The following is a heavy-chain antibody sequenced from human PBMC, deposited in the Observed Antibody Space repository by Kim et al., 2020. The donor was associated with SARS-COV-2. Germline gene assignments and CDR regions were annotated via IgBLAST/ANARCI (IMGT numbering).Heavy chain of an antibody. CDR3: AIWSYSFFDY. Sequence: SETLSLTCTVSGGSISSSSYYWGWIRQPPGKGLEWIGSIYYSGSTYYNPSLKSRVTISVDTSKNQFSLKLSSVTAADTAVYYCAIWSYSFFDYWGQGTLVTVSS. CDR2: IYYSGST. D-gene: IGHD1-26*01. J-gene: IGHJ4*02. CDR1: GGSISSSSYY. V-gene: IGHV4-39*07.